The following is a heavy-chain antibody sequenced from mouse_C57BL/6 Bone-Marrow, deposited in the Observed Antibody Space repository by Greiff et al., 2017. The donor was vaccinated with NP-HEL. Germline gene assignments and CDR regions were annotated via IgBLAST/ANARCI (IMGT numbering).Heavy chain of an antibody. D-gene: IGHD2-3*01. Sequence: EVQGVESGGGLVKPGGSLKLSCAASGFTFSSYAMSWVRQTPEKRLEWVATISDGGSYTYYPDNVKGRFTISRDNAKNNLYLQMSHLKSEDTAMYYCATDGYQRYFDVWGTGTTVTVSS. V-gene: IGHV5-4*01. CDR2: ISDGGSYT. CDR1: GFTFSSYA. J-gene: IGHJ1*03. CDR3: ATDGYQRYFDV.